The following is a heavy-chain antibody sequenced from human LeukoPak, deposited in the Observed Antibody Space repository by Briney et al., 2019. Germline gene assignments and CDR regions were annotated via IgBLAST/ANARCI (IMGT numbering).Heavy chain of an antibody. V-gene: IGHV3-11*04. CDR2: TSISGSTI. Sequence: PGGSLRLPCAASGFTFSDYYMSWIRQAPGKGLEWVSYTSISGSTIYYADSVKGRFTISRDNAKNSLYLQMNSLRAEDTAVYYCARALPKCRGGSCYSKWYWFDPWGQGTLVTVSS. D-gene: IGHD2-15*01. CDR3: ARALPKCRGGSCYSKWYWFDP. CDR1: GFTFSDYY. J-gene: IGHJ5*02.